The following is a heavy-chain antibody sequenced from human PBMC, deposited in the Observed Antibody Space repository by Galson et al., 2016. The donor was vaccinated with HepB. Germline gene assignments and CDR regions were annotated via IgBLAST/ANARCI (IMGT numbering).Heavy chain of an antibody. D-gene: IGHD6-19*01. Sequence: SLRLSCAASGFIFSNYNMNWVRQAPGKGMEWVSYVSPNGNTKYYADSVKGRFSISKDNANNSLSLQMTSLRDDDTAVYYCARGLPFHSSGWYFDSWGQGILVTVSS. J-gene: IGHJ4*02. CDR2: VSPNGNTK. V-gene: IGHV3-48*02. CDR1: GFIFSNYN. CDR3: ARGLPFHSSGWYFDS.